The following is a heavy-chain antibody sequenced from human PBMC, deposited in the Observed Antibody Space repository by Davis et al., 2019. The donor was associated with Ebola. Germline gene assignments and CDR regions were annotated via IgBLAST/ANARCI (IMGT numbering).Heavy chain of an antibody. V-gene: IGHV4-34*01. D-gene: IGHD3-10*01. CDR2: INYSGGT. Sequence: MPSETLSLTCAVYGGSFSGYYWTWIRQPPGKGLEWIGEINYSGGTNYNPSLKSRVTISVDTSKNQSSLKLSSVTAADTAVYYCARGGGFGGYGMDVWGQGTTVTVSS. CDR3: ARGGGFGGYGMDV. J-gene: IGHJ6*02. CDR1: GGSFSGYY.